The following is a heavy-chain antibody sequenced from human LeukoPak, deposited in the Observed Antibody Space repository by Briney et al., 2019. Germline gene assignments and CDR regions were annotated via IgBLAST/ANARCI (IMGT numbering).Heavy chain of an antibody. D-gene: IGHD3-10*01. J-gene: IGHJ4*02. CDR1: GGPFSGYF. CDR2: IHNSGTT. Sequence: SKTLSLTCAVSGGPFSGYFWSWIRQSSGKGLEWIGEIHNSGTTNYNPSLNSRVTISEDTSKNQFYLNLSSVTAAGTAVYYCARRYYYNLGSFPFDFWGQGTLVTVSS. V-gene: IGHV4-34*01. CDR3: ARRYYYNLGSFPFDF.